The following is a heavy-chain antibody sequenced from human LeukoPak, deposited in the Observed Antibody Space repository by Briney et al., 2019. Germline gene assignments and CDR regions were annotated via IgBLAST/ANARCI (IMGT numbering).Heavy chain of an antibody. J-gene: IGHJ4*02. D-gene: IGHD2-2*01. Sequence: GRSLRLSCVGSGLTFSSYDMNWVRQAAGKWLEWISYISNSENTIYYADSVKSRFTISRDNAKNSLYLQMNSLRAEDTAVYYCDTRPRYWGQGTLVTVSS. CDR2: ISNSENTI. V-gene: IGHV3-48*03. CDR1: GLTFSSYD. CDR3: DTRPRY.